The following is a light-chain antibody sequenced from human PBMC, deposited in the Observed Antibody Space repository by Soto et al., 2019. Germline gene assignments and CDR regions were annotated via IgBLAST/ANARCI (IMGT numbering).Light chain of an antibody. Sequence: EIVMTQSPATLSVSPGERATLSCRASQSVSSNLAWYQQKPGQAPRLLIYGASTRATGTPARFSGSGSGTEFTLTISSLQSEDFAVYYCQQYNNWPPWTFGQGTTLEIK. CDR3: QQYNNWPPWT. J-gene: IGKJ1*01. CDR2: GAS. CDR1: QSVSSN. V-gene: IGKV3-15*01.